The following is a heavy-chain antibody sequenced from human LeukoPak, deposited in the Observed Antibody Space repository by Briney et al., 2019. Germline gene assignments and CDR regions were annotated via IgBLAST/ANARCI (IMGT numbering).Heavy chain of an antibody. CDR3: ARAIPQPENYDYVWGSYRKTGRPYYYYGMDV. D-gene: IGHD3-16*02. Sequence: GGSLRLSCTASGFIFNNDAMSWVRQAPGTGLEWVSSISGSGANTHYADSVKGRFTISRDNSKNSLYLQMNSLRAEDTAVYYCARAIPQPENYDYVWGSYRKTGRPYYYYGMDVWGQGTTVTVSS. V-gene: IGHV3-23*01. CDR2: ISGSGANT. CDR1: GFIFNNDA. J-gene: IGHJ6*02.